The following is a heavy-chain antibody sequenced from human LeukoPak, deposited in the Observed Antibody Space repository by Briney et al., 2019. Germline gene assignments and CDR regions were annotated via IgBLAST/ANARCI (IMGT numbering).Heavy chain of an antibody. CDR1: GDTFSGHSTA. D-gene: IGHD3-9*01. CDR2: TYYRSKCFY. Sequence: SQTLSLTCAVSGDTFSGHSTAWNWIRQSPSRGLEWLGRTYYRSKCFYDYPLSVKGRITINPDTSKNQFSLKLSSVTAADTAVYYCARGKELRYFDWLLPGYYYGMDVWGQGTTVTVSS. V-gene: IGHV6-1*01. J-gene: IGHJ6*02. CDR3: ARGKELRYFDWLLPGYYYGMDV.